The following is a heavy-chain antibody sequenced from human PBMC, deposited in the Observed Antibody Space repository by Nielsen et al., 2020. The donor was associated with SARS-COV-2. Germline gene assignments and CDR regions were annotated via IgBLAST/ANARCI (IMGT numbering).Heavy chain of an antibody. V-gene: IGHV3-48*03. CDR3: ARVNSGSYSGAFDI. J-gene: IGHJ3*02. CDR2: IGGNGRNI. Sequence: GESLKISCAASGFPFSSYEMNWVRQAPGKALEWLSYIGGNGRNIFYADSVKGRFTISRDNAENSLSLQMNSLRAEDTAVYYCARVNSGSYSGAFDIWGQGTMVTVSS. D-gene: IGHD1-26*01. CDR1: GFPFSSYE.